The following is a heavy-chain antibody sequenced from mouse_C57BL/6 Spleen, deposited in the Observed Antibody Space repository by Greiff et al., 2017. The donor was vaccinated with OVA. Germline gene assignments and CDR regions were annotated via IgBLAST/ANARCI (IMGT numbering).Heavy chain of an antibody. CDR3: ARRGIYDGYYVDAMDY. D-gene: IGHD2-3*01. CDR2: INPSNGGT. CDR1: GYTFTSYW. Sequence: VQLQQPGTELVKPGASVKLSCKASGYTFTSYWMHWVKQRPGQGLEWIGNINPSNGGTDYNEKFKSKATLTVDNSSSTAYMQLSSLTSEDSAVYYCARRGIYDGYYVDAMDYWGQGTSGTVSS. J-gene: IGHJ4*01. V-gene: IGHV1-53*01.